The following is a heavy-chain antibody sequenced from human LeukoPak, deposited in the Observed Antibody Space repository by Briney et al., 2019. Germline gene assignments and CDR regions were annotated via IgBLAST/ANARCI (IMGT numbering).Heavy chain of an antibody. CDR2: ISSSSSYI. D-gene: IGHD3-22*01. J-gene: IGHJ4*02. CDR1: GFTFSTYS. V-gene: IGHV3-21*01. Sequence: PGGSLRLSCAASGFTFSTYSMNWVRQAPGKGLEWVSSISSSSSYIYYADSVKGRFTISRDNAKNSLFLQMSSLRAEDTAVYYCARDAGRIQRDSDSSGRPYWGQGTLVTVSS. CDR3: ARDAGRIQRDSDSSGRPY.